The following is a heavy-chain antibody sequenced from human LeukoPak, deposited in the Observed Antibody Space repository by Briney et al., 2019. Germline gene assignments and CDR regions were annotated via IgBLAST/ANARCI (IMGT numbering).Heavy chain of an antibody. D-gene: IGHD1-26*01. V-gene: IGHV4-59*01. J-gene: IGHJ3*02. CDR1: GGSISSYY. CDR2: IYYSGST. Sequence: SETLSLTCTVSGGSISSYYWSWIRQPPGKGLEWIGYIYYSGSTNHNPSLKSRVTISVDTSKNQFSLKLSSVTAADTAVYYCARELPQDAFDIWGQGTMVTVSS. CDR3: ARELPQDAFDI.